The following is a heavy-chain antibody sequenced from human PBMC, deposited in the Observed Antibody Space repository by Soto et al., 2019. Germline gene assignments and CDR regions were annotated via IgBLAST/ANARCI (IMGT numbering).Heavy chain of an antibody. CDR2: ISSSSRTI. V-gene: IGHV3-48*01. CDR1: GFTFSSYS. Sequence: EVQLVESGGGLVQPGGSLRLSCAASGFTFSSYSMNWVRQAPGKGLEWVSYISSSSRTIYDADSVKGRFTISRDNAKNSLYLQMNSLRAEDTAVYFCARDNYGDYAIDYWGQGTLVTVSS. CDR3: ARDNYGDYAIDY. D-gene: IGHD4-17*01. J-gene: IGHJ4*02.